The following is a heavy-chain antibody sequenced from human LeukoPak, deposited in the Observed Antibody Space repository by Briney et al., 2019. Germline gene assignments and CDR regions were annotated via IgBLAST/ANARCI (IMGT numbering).Heavy chain of an antibody. J-gene: IGHJ4*02. CDR1: GGSISSYY. CDR3: ARGEDWKSTTFDY. D-gene: IGHD1-1*01. Sequence: PSETLSLTCTVSGGSISSYYWNWIRQPPGKGLEWIGYTYSSGTTKYNPSLKSRVTISVDTSKSQFSLKLTSVTAADTAVYYCARGEDWKSTTFDYWGQGTLVTVAS. CDR2: TYSSGTT. V-gene: IGHV4-59*01.